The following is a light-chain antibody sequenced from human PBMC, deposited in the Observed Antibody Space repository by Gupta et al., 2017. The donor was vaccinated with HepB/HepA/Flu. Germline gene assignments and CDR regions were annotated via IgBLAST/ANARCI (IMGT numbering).Light chain of an antibody. CDR3: AAWDASLNGGV. V-gene: IGLV1-44*01. Sequence: QSLLPQPPVPSGTPGQRLTISFSGSSSDIGTNAVICYPQLPGTAPKLLIYSNKQRPPGVPDWFSGTTSGTSAFLAISGLQAEDEADYCCAAWDASLNGGVFGGGTKLTVL. CDR2: SNK. J-gene: IGLJ3*02. CDR1: SSDIGTNA.